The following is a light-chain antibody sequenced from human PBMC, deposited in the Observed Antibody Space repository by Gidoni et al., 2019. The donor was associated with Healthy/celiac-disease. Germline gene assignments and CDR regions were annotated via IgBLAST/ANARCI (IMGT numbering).Light chain of an antibody. CDR2: WAS. J-gene: IGKJ2*01. Sequence: DIVMTQPPDSLAVSLGERATINCKSSQSVLYSDNNKNYLAWYQQKPGQPPKLLIYWASTRESGVPDRFSGSGSWTDFTLTISSLQAEDVAVYYCQQYYSTLMYTFGQGTKLEIK. CDR1: QSVLYSDNNKNY. CDR3: QQYYSTLMYT. V-gene: IGKV4-1*01.